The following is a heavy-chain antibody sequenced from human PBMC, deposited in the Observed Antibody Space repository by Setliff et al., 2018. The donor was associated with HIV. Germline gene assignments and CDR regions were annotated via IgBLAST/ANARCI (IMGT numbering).Heavy chain of an antibody. J-gene: IGHJ3*01. D-gene: IGHD2-15*01. V-gene: IGHV1-69*10. Sequence: SVKVSCKASGGTFSSYAVSWVRQAPGQGLEWMGGIIPILGIKKYPQTFQGRVTITADKSTSTAYMELSSLRSEDTAVYYCATGRMGLVTAHDAFAFWGQGTMVTVSS. CDR2: IIPILGIK. CDR3: ATGRMGLVTAHDAFAF. CDR1: GGTFSSYA.